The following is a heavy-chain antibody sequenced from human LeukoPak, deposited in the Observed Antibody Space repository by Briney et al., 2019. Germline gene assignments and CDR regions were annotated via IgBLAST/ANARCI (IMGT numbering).Heavy chain of an antibody. CDR3: ARDDSSGYYST. J-gene: IGHJ5*02. CDR1: GGSISSSSYY. D-gene: IGHD3-22*01. V-gene: IGHV4-39*07. CDR2: IYYSGST. Sequence: SETLSLTCTVSGGSISSSSYYWGWIRQPPGKGLEWIGSIYYSGSTYYNPSLKSRVTISVDTTKNQFSLKLSSVTAADMAVYYCARDDSSGYYSTWGQGTLVTVSS.